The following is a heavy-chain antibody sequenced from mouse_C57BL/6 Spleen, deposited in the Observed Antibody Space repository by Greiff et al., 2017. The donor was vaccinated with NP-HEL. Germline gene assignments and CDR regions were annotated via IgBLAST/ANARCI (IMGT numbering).Heavy chain of an antibody. CDR1: GFTFSSYA. CDR3: TRDTPSTHFDY. CDR2: ISSGGAYI. D-gene: IGHD5-1*01. Sequence: EVQLVESGEGLVKPGGSLKLSCAASGFTFSSYAMSWVRQTPEKRLEWVAYISSGGAYIYYADTVKGRFTISRDNARNTLYLQMSSLKSEDTAMYYCTRDTPSTHFDYWGQGTTLTVSS. V-gene: IGHV5-9-1*02. J-gene: IGHJ2*01.